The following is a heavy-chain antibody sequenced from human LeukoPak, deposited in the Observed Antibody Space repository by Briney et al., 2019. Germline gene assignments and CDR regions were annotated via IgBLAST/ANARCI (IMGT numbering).Heavy chain of an antibody. CDR1: GFTFSSYA. J-gene: IGHJ4*02. Sequence: PGGSLRLSCAASGFTFSSYAMHWVRQAPGKGLEWVAVISYDGSNKYYADSVKGRFTISRDNSKHTLYLQMNSLRAEDTAVYYCARDFGPWELLRPDYWGQGTLVTVSS. V-gene: IGHV3-30*01. CDR3: ARDFGPWELLRPDY. D-gene: IGHD1-26*01. CDR2: ISYDGSNK.